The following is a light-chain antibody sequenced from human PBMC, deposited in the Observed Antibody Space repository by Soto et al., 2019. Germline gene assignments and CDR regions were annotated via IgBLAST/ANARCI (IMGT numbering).Light chain of an antibody. CDR1: QGSSTY. CDR2: AAS. CDR3: QQLYSYPIT. Sequence: DIQLTQSPSFLSASIGDRVTIACRASQGSSTYLAWYQQRPGRAPQLLIYAASTLQRGVPSRFSGSGSGTEFTLTISSLQPEDFATYYCQQLYSYPITFGQGTRLEIK. J-gene: IGKJ5*01. V-gene: IGKV1-9*01.